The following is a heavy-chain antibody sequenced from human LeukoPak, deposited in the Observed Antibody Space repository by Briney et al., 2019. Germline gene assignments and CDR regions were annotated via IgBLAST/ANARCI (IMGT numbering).Heavy chain of an antibody. Sequence: TGGSLRLSCAASGFAFSSCAMSWVRQAPGKGLEWVSAISGSGASTYYADSVKGRFTISRDNSKNTLYLQMNSLRAEDTAVYYCAKSQYAVAGTANPFDYWGQGTLVTVSS. CDR3: AKSQYAVAGTANPFDY. CDR1: GFAFSSCA. V-gene: IGHV3-23*01. J-gene: IGHJ4*02. D-gene: IGHD6-19*01. CDR2: ISGSGAST.